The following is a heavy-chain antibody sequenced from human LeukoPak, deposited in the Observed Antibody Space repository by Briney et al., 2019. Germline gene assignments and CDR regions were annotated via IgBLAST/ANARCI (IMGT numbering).Heavy chain of an antibody. J-gene: IGHJ4*02. CDR2: IIPIFGTA. Sequence: ASVKVSCKASGGTFSSYAISWVRQAPGQGLEWMGGIIPIFGTANYAQEFQGRVTITADESTSTAYMGLSSLRSEDTAVYYCARSKALRLDDIYYWGQGTLVTVSS. CDR1: GGTFSSYA. D-gene: IGHD3-9*01. V-gene: IGHV1-69*13. CDR3: ARSKALRLDDIYY.